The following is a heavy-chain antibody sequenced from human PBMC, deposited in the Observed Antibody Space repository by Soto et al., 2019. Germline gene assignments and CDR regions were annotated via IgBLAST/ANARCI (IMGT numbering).Heavy chain of an antibody. CDR3: ARQVRDWFDP. Sequence: QVQLQESGPGLVKPSETLSLTCTVSGGSISSDYWSWIRQSPGKGLEWIGHIYHSGHTNYNPSHKSPVTISVDTSKNQFALRLRSVTAADTAVYYCARQVRDWFDPWGQGTLATVSS. CDR2: IYHSGHT. CDR1: GGSISSDY. J-gene: IGHJ5*02. V-gene: IGHV4-59*08.